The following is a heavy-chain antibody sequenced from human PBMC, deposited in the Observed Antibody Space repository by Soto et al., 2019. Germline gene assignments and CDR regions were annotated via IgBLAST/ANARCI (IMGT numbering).Heavy chain of an antibody. V-gene: IGHV3-7*05. CDR2: IDQDGGEK. CDR1: GFTFSNYW. CDR3: ERGENWFDP. J-gene: IGHJ5*02. Sequence: EVQLVESGGGLVQPGGSLRLSCAASGFTFSNYWMAWVRQAPGKGLEWVANIDQDGGEKYYVDSVKGRFTISRDNAKNSLYLHMNSLRAEDKTVYYCERGENWFDPWGQGTLVTVSS.